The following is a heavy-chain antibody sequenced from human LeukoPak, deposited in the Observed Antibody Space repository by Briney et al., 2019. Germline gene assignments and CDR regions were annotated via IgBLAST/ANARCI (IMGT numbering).Heavy chain of an antibody. CDR3: ARGIAARKFDY. CDR2: IKQDGSEK. V-gene: IGHV3-7*04. CDR1: GFTFSSYW. D-gene: IGHD6-6*01. Sequence: GGSLRLSCAASGFTFSSYWMSWVRQAPGKGLEWVANIKQDGSEKYYVDSVKGRFTISRDNAKNSLCLQMNSLRAEDTAVYYCARGIAARKFDYWGQGTLVTVSS. J-gene: IGHJ4*02.